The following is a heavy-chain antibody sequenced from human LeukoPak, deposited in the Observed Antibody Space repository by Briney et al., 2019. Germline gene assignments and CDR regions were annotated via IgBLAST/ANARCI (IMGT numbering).Heavy chain of an antibody. J-gene: IGHJ4*02. CDR2: MNPNSGNT. V-gene: IGHV1-8*03. CDR3: ARRSDYYDSSAYYY. Sequence: ASVKVSCKASGYTFTNYDINWVRQAPGHGLEWMGWMNPNSGNTGYAQKFQGRVTITRDTSIGTAYMELSSLRSDDTAVYYCARRSDYYDSSAYYYWGQGTLVTVSS. D-gene: IGHD3-22*01. CDR1: GYTFTNYD.